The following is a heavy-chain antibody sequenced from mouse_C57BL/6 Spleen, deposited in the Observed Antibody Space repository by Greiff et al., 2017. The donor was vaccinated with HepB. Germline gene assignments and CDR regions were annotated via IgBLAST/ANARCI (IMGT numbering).Heavy chain of an antibody. V-gene: IGHV1-12*01. CDR2: IYPGNGDT. CDR3: ARQPITTVVATDAMDY. CDR1: GYTFTSYN. J-gene: IGHJ4*01. D-gene: IGHD1-1*01. Sequence: LQESGAELVRPGASVKMSCKASGYTFTSYNMHWVKQTPRQGLEWIGSIYPGNGDTSYNQKFKGKATLTVDKSSSTAYMQLSSLTSEDSAVYFCARQPITTVVATDAMDYWGQGTSVTVSS.